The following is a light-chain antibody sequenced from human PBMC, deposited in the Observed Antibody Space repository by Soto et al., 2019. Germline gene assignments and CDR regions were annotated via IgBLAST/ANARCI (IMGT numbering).Light chain of an antibody. J-gene: IGLJ2*01. CDR1: SSDVGGYNY. V-gene: IGLV2-14*01. Sequence: QSVLTQPASVSGSPGQSITISCTGTSSDVGGYNYVSWYQQHPGKAHKLMIYEVTNRPSGVSNRFSGSKSGNTASLTISGLQAEDETHYYCSSYTSSSTVVFGGGTKLTVL. CDR3: SSYTSSSTVV. CDR2: EVT.